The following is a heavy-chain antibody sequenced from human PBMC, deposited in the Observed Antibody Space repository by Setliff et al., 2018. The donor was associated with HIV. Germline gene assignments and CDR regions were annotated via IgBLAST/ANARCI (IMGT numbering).Heavy chain of an antibody. CDR1: RSTFNSHT. J-gene: IGHJ5*02. CDR2: IIPIPGTA. D-gene: IGHD2-2*01. V-gene: IGHV1-69*16. Sequence: SVKVSCKASRSTFNSHTINWVRQAPGQGLEWMGGIIPIPGTANYAQKFQGRVTITTDESTSTAYMELSGLRSEDTAVYYCARDFGGYCSSMSCPGLFDPWGQGTLVTVSS. CDR3: ARDFGGYCSSMSCPGLFDP.